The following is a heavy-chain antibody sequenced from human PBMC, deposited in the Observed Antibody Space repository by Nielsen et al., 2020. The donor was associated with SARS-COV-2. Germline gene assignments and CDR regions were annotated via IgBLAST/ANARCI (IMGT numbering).Heavy chain of an antibody. CDR3: ARDIGVLPRAFDY. Sequence: SETLSLTCTVSGGSISSSSYYWGWIRQPPGKGLEWIGSIYYSGSTYYNPSLKSRVTISVGTSKNQFSLKLSSVTAADTAVYYCARDIGVLPRAFDYWGQGTLVTVSS. V-gene: IGHV4-39*07. J-gene: IGHJ4*02. CDR1: GGSISSSSYY. D-gene: IGHD2/OR15-2a*01. CDR2: IYYSGST.